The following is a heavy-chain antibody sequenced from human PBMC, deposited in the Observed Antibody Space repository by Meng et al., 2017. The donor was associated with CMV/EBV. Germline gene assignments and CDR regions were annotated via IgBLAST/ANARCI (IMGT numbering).Heavy chain of an antibody. Sequence: GGSLRLSCKGSGYSFTSYWSGWVRQMPGKGLEWMGIIYPGDSDTRYSPSFQGQVTISADKSISTAYLQWSSLKASDTAMYYCAKSTDAFDIWGQGTMVNVSS. J-gene: IGHJ3*02. CDR1: GYSFTSYW. CDR3: AKSTDAFDI. V-gene: IGHV5-51*01. CDR2: IYPGDSDT.